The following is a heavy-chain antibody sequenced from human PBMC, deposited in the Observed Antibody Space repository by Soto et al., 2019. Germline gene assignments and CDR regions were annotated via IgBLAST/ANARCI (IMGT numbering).Heavy chain of an antibody. CDR3: ARAAHTSGWYFDL. CDR1: GGSISGYY. D-gene: IGHD6-19*01. V-gene: IGHV4-59*01. CDR2: IYYIGST. Sequence: QVQLQESGPGLVKPSETLSLTCTVSGGSISGYYWSWIRQPPGKGLEWIGYIYYIGSTKYNPSLKSRVTVSMDTFKNQFSVNLTSVTAPDTAVYFCARAAHTSGWYFDLWGQGTLVTVSS. J-gene: IGHJ4*01.